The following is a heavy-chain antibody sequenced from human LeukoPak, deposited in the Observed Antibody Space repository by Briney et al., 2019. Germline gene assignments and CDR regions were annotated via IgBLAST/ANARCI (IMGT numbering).Heavy chain of an antibody. J-gene: IGHJ6*02. Sequence: ASVKVSCKASGYTFTSYAMHWVRQAPGQRLEWMGWINAGNGNTKYSQKFQGRVTITRDTSASTAYMELSSLRSEDTAVYYCARGGRSLRFLEWFSYYYYGMDVWGQGTTVTVSS. V-gene: IGHV1-3*01. CDR1: GYTFTSYA. D-gene: IGHD3-3*01. CDR2: INAGNGNT. CDR3: ARGGRSLRFLEWFSYYYYGMDV.